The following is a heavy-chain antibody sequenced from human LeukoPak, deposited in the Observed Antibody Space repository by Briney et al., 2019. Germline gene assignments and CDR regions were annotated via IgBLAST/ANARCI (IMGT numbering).Heavy chain of an antibody. J-gene: IGHJ5*02. CDR2: IYPGDSDT. CDR3: ARVPHYYDSSGYYSTTNNWFDP. CDR1: GYSFTSYW. Sequence: GEPLKISCKGSGYSFTSYWIGWVRQMPGKGLEWMGIIYPGDSDTRYSPSFQGQVTISAHKSISTAYLQWSSLKASDTAMYYCARVPHYYDSSGYYSTTNNWFDPWGQGTLVTVSS. V-gene: IGHV5-51*01. D-gene: IGHD3-22*01.